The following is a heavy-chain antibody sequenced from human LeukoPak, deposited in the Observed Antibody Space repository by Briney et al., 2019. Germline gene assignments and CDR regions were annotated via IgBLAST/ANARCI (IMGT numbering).Heavy chain of an antibody. D-gene: IGHD3-10*01. V-gene: IGHV1-18*01. J-gene: IGHJ6*02. CDR1: GYTFSNYG. CDR2: ISAYNGNT. Sequence: ASVKVSCKASGYTFSNYGISWVRQAPGQGLEWMGWISAYNGNTNYAQKLQGRVTMTTDTSTSTAYMELRSLRSDDTAVYYCARSITMVRGVIIGYYYGMDVWGQGTTVTVSS. CDR3: ARSITMVRGVIIGYYYGMDV.